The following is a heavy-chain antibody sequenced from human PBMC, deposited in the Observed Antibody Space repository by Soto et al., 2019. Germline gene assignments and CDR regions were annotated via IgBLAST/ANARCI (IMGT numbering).Heavy chain of an antibody. CDR3: ARWRTGYGLYGMDV. Sequence: KTSETLSLTCAITGDSVSSNSAGWSWVRQSPSRGLEWLGRTYYRSKWYYEYAVSVRGRITINPDTSKNQYSLQLNSVTPEDTAVYYCARWRTGYGLYGMDVWGQGTTVTVSS. D-gene: IGHD5-12*01. CDR1: GDSVSSNSAG. CDR2: TYYRSKWYY. V-gene: IGHV6-1*01. J-gene: IGHJ6*02.